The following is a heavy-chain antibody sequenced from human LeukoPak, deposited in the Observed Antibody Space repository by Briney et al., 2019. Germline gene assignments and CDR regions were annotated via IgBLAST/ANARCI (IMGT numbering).Heavy chain of an antibody. V-gene: IGHV3-74*01. J-gene: IGHJ6*02. Sequence: GGSLRLSCAASGFTFSSYWMHWVRQAPGKGLVWVSRINSDGSSTSYADSVKGRFAISRDNAKNTLYLQMNSLRAEDTAVYYCARSLAATGLAYYYYYGMDVWGQGTTVTVSS. D-gene: IGHD6-25*01. CDR2: INSDGSST. CDR1: GFTFSSYW. CDR3: ARSLAATGLAYYYYYGMDV.